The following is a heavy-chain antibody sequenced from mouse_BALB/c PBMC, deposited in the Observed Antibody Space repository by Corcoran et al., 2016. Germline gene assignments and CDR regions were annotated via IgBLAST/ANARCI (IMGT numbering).Heavy chain of an antibody. D-gene: IGHD4-1*01. V-gene: IGHV4-1*02. CDR2: SNPDSSTI. Sequence: EVKLLESGGGLVQPGGSLKLSCAASGFDFSRYWMSWVRQAPGKGLEWIGESNPDSSTINYTPSLKDKFIISRDNAKNTLILQMSKVRAEDTARYYCARHWDGYFDFWGAGTTVTVSS. CDR3: ARHWDGYFDF. J-gene: IGHJ1*01. CDR1: GFDFSRYW.